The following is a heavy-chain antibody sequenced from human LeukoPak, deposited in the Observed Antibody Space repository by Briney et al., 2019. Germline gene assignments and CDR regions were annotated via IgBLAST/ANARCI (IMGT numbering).Heavy chain of an antibody. CDR1: GFTFSSYA. J-gene: IGHJ4*02. V-gene: IGHV3-23*01. D-gene: IGHD4-23*01. CDR2: ISGSGGST. Sequence: AGGSLRLSCAASGFTFSSYAMSWVRQAPGKGLEWVSAISGSGGSTYYADSVKGRFTISRDNSKNTLYLQMNSPRAEDTAVYYCAKPFQYDYGGSRAPLDYWGQGTLVTVSS. CDR3: AKPFQYDYGGSRAPLDY.